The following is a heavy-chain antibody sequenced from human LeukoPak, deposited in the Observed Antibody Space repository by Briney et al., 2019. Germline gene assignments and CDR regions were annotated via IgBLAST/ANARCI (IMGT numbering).Heavy chain of an antibody. CDR1: GGTFSNYG. Sequence: ASVKVSCKASGGTFSNYGVSWVRQAPGQGLQWMGRIIPVVDIRNYEQKFQGRVTITADESTSTVFLEVNSLRFDDTAVYYCAREDQGDGPICGGFEDWGQGTLVTVSS. J-gene: IGHJ4*02. CDR2: IIPVVDIR. CDR3: AREDQGDGPICGGFED. V-gene: IGHV1-69*04. D-gene: IGHD4-23*01.